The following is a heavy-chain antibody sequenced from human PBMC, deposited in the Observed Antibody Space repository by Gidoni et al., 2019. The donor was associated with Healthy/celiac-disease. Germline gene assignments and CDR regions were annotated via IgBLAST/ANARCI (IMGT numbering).Heavy chain of an antibody. CDR3: ARGIMITFGGVAPFDP. CDR1: GGSFSGYY. CDR2: INHSGST. Sequence: QVQLQQWGAGLLKPSETLSLTCAVYGGSFSGYYWSWIRQPPGKGREWIGEINHSGSTKYTPSLKSRVTISVDTSKNQFSLKLSSVTAADTAVYYCARGIMITFGGVAPFDPWGQGTLVTVSS. J-gene: IGHJ5*02. V-gene: IGHV4-34*01. D-gene: IGHD3-16*01.